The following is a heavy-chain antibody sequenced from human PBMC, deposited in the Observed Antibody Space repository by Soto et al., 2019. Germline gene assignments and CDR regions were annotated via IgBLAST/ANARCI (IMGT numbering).Heavy chain of an antibody. V-gene: IGHV4-30-4*01. D-gene: IGHD1-20*01. CDR3: ARGVITPGNLVVDF. CDR2: IYYSGST. Sequence: SETLSLTCTVSGGSLSSGDYFWSWIRQPPGKGLECIGYIYYSGSTYYNSSLKSRVTISLDTSNNQFSLKLRSVTVADTAVYYCARGVITPGNLVVDFWGQGTLVTVSS. CDR1: GGSLSSGDYF. J-gene: IGHJ4*02.